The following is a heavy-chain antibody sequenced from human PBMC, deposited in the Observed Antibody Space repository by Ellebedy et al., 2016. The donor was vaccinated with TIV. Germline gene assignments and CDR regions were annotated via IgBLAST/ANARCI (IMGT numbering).Heavy chain of an antibody. CDR2: ISAYNGNT. CDR3: ARVPRIAAAGRIFDY. D-gene: IGHD6-13*01. CDR1: GYTFTSYG. V-gene: IGHV1-18*01. J-gene: IGHJ4*02. Sequence: ASVKVSCXASGYTFTSYGISWVRQAPGQGLEWMGWISAYNGNTNYAQKLQGRVTMTTDTSTSTAYMELRSLRSDDTAVYYCARVPRIAAAGRIFDYWGQGTLVTVSS.